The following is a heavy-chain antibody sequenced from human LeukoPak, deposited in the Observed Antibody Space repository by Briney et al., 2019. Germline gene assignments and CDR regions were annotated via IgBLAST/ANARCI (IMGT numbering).Heavy chain of an antibody. CDR3: AKWGDYDVLTGYYVPDY. J-gene: IGHJ4*02. V-gene: IGHV3-23*01. Sequence: ETLSLTCAVYGGSFSGYYWSWIRQPPGKGLEWVSAILGSGGSTYYADSVKGRFTVSRDNSKSTLYLQMNSLRAEDTALYYCAKWGDYDVLTGYYVPDYWGQGTLVTVSS. CDR1: GGSFSGYY. CDR2: ILGSGGST. D-gene: IGHD3-9*01.